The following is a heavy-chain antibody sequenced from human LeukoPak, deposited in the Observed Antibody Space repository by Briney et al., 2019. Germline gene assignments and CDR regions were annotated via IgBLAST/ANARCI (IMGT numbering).Heavy chain of an antibody. J-gene: IGHJ4*02. CDR2: IYYSGST. V-gene: IGHV4-59*01. Sequence: SETLSLTCTVSGGSISSYYWSWIRQPPGKGLEWIGYIYYSGSTNYNPSLKSRVTISVDTSKNQFSLKLSSVTAADTAVYYCARGAVSDYDFWSGPLGPFDWGQGTLVTVSS. CDR3: ARGAVSDYDFWSGPLGPFD. D-gene: IGHD3-3*01. CDR1: GGSISSYY.